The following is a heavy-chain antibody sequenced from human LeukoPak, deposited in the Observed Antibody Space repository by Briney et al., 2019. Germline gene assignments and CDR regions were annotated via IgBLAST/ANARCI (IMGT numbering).Heavy chain of an antibody. J-gene: IGHJ6*03. Sequence: GGSLRLSCAASRFTFSSYSMNWVRQAPGKGLEWVSYISSSSSTIYYADSVKGRFTISRDNAKNSLYLQMNSLRAEDTAVYYCARGGILYYMDVWGKGTTVTVSS. CDR2: ISSSSSTI. CDR1: RFTFSSYS. D-gene: IGHD3-3*02. CDR3: ARGGILYYMDV. V-gene: IGHV3-48*01.